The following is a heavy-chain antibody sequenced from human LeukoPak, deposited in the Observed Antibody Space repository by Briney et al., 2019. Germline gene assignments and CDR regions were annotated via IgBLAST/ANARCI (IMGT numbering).Heavy chain of an antibody. CDR1: GFTFSSYG. Sequence: PGGSLRLSCAASGFTFSSYGMHWVRQAPGKGLEWVAFIRYDGSNKYYADSVKGRFTISRDNSKNTLYLQMNRLRAEDTAVYYCAKIRSYYGDYGGADYWGQGTLVTVSS. J-gene: IGHJ4*02. D-gene: IGHD4-17*01. CDR3: AKIRSYYGDYGGADY. V-gene: IGHV3-30*02. CDR2: IRYDGSNK.